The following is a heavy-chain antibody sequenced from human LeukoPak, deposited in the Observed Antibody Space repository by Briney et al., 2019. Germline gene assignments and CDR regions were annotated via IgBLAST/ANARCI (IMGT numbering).Heavy chain of an antibody. CDR3: ARDPGDGQQGVGLDY. CDR2: IYYRGDS. J-gene: IGHJ4*02. V-gene: IGHV4-39*07. CDR1: GGSISSSTYY. D-gene: IGHD3-10*01. Sequence: PSETLSLTCTVSGGSISSSTYYWGWIRQPPGKGLEWIGSIYYRGDSYYNPSLKSRVTISVDTSKNQFSLKLSSVTAADTAVYYCARDPGDGQQGVGLDYWGQGTLVTVSS.